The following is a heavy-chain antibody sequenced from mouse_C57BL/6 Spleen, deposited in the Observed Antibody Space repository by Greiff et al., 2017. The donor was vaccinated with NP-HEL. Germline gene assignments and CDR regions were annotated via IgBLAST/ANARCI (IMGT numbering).Heavy chain of an antibody. CDR2: ISGGGGNT. D-gene: IGHD2-4*01. CDR1: GFTFSSYT. J-gene: IGHJ3*01. V-gene: IGHV5-9*01. Sequence: EVMLVESGGGLVKPGGSLKLSCAASGFTFSSYTMSWVRQTPEKRLEWVATISGGGGNTYYPDSVKGRFTISRDNAKNTLYLQMSSLRSEDTALYYCARRSDYDDPFAYWGQGTLVTVSA. CDR3: ARRSDYDDPFAY.